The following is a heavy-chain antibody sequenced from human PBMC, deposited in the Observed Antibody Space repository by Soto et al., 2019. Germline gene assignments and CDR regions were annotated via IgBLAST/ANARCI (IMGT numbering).Heavy chain of an antibody. CDR1: GFNVGAFA. Sequence: PGGSLRLSCAASGFNVGAFAVNWVRQAPGKGLEWVSGISVSDAFIYYADSVRGRFSISRDASENILYLRMNSLRVDDTALYYCTRETVAGITGLDYWGPGTLVTVSS. CDR2: ISVSDAFI. D-gene: IGHD1-20*01. J-gene: IGHJ4*02. CDR3: TRETVAGITGLDY. V-gene: IGHV3-23*01.